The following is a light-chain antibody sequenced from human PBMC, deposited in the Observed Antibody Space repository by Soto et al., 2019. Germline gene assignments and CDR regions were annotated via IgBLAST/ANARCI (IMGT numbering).Light chain of an antibody. Sequence: EIVLTQSPGTLSLSPGERATLSCRASQSVSNNYLAWYQQKPGQAPRLLIYGASNRATGIPDRFSGSGSGTDFTLTISRLEPEDFAVYYCPHYGSSGTLGQGTKGDIK. CDR1: QSVSNNY. CDR2: GAS. J-gene: IGKJ1*01. CDR3: PHYGSSGT. V-gene: IGKV3-20*01.